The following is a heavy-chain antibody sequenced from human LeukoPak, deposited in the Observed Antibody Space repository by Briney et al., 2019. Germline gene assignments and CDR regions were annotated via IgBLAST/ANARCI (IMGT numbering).Heavy chain of an antibody. J-gene: IGHJ4*02. CDR1: GFTFSSYA. D-gene: IGHD5-24*01. CDR3: AKNGGWLQSTEYYFDY. CDR2: ISYDGSNK. Sequence: PGGSLRLSCAASGFTFSSYAMHWVRQARGKGLEWVAVISYDGSNKYYAGSVKGRFTISRDNSKNTLYLQMNSLRAEDTAVYYCAKNGGWLQSTEYYFDYWGQGTLVTVSS. V-gene: IGHV3-30*04.